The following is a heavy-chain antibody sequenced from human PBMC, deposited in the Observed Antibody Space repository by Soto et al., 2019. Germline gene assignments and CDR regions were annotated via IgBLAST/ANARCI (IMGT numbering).Heavy chain of an antibody. CDR1: GFTFSSHG. CDR3: ARAPEMATTETDY. D-gene: IGHD5-12*01. CDR2: IWYDGSNK. V-gene: IGHV3-33*01. J-gene: IGHJ4*02. Sequence: QVQLVESGGGVVQPGRSLRLSCAASGFTFSSHGMHWVRQAPGKGLEWVAVIWYDGSNKYYADSVKGRFTISRDNSKNTLYLQMNSLRAEDTAVYYCARAPEMATTETDYWGQGILVTVSS.